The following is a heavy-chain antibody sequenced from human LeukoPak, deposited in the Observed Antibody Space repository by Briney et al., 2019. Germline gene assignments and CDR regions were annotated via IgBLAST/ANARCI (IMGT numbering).Heavy chain of an antibody. D-gene: IGHD2-15*01. J-gene: IGHJ6*02. V-gene: IGHV6-1*01. Sequence: SQTLSLTCAISGDRVSTNNAAWSWIRQSPSRGLEWLGRTYYRSKWYNYYAGSVKSRIIFNSDTSKNQFSLHLNSVTPEDTAVYYCAREKVVLAATHYYGMDVWGQGTTVTVSS. CDR1: GDRVSTNNAA. CDR2: TYYRSKWYN. CDR3: AREKVVLAATHYYGMDV.